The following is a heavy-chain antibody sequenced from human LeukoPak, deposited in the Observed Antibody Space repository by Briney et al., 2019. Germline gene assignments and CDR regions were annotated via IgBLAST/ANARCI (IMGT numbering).Heavy chain of an antibody. CDR2: INPNSGGT. J-gene: IGHJ5*02. D-gene: IGHD5-12*01. V-gene: IGHV1-2*06. Sequence: ASVKVSCKASGHTFTGYYMHWVRQAPGQGLEWMGRINPNSGGTNYAQKFQGRVTMTRDTSISTAYMELSRLRSDDTAVYYCARVARGIGVATIRWFDPWGQGTLVTVSS. CDR1: GHTFTGYY. CDR3: ARVARGIGVATIRWFDP.